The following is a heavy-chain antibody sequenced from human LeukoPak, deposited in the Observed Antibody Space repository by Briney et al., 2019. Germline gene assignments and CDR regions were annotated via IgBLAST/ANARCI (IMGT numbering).Heavy chain of an antibody. V-gene: IGHV4-59*01. CDR1: GGSISSYY. J-gene: IGHJ5*02. CDR3: ARDYDSSGYYPNWFDP. Sequence: SETLSLTCTVSGGSISSYYWSWIRQPPGKGLEWIGYIYYSGSTNYNPSLKSRVTISVDTSKNQLSLKLSSVTAADTAVYYCARDYDSSGYYPNWFDPWGQGTLVTVSS. D-gene: IGHD3-22*01. CDR2: IYYSGST.